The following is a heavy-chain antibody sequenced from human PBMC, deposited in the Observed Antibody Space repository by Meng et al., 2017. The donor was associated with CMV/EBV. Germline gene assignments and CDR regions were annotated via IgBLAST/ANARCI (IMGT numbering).Heavy chain of an antibody. CDR1: GYTFTGYY. CDR3: ARDPGRAGATPASDYYYYYGMDV. V-gene: IGHV1-2*02. J-gene: IGHJ6*02. Sequence: ASVKVSCKASGYTFTGYYMHWVRQAPGQGLEWMGWINPNSGGTNYAQKFQGRVTMTRDTSISTAYMELSRLRSDDTAVYYCARDPGRAGATPASDYYYYYGMDVWGQGTTVTVSS. D-gene: IGHD2-15*01. CDR2: INPNSGGT.